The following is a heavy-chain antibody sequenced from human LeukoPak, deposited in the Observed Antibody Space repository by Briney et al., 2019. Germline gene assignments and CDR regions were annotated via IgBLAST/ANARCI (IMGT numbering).Heavy chain of an antibody. CDR2: IDGGGGST. D-gene: IGHD6-13*01. J-gene: IGHJ5*02. V-gene: IGHV3-23*01. CDR3: AKENWYLYNNNWYKTWFDP. CDR1: GFTFSSYA. Sequence: GGSLRLSCAASGFTFSSYAMSWVRQAPGKGLEWVSYIDGGGGSTNYADSVKGRFTISRDNSKNTLYLQMNSLRAEDTAIYYCAKENWYLYNNNWYKTWFDPWGQGTLVTVSS.